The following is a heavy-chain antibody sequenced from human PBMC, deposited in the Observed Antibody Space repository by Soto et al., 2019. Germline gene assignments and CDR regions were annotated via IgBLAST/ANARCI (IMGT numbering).Heavy chain of an antibody. CDR2: IYYSGST. CDR3: ARGTERFGELFGMDV. Sequence: SETLSLTCTVSGGSISSYYWSWIRQPPGKGLEWIGYIYYSGSTNYNPSLKSRVTISVDTSKNQFSLRLSSVTAADTAVYYCARGTERFGELFGMDVWGQGTTVTVSS. CDR1: GGSISSYY. J-gene: IGHJ6*02. D-gene: IGHD3-10*01. V-gene: IGHV4-59*01.